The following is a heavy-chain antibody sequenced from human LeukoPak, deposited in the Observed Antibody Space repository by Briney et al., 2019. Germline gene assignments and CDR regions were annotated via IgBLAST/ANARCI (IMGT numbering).Heavy chain of an antibody. Sequence: ASVEVSCKASGYTFTSYYMHWVRPAPGQGVGWMGIINPSGGGTSYTQKFQGRVTMTRDMSTSTVYMELSSLRSEDTAVYYCARQSSGSYYPRFDYWGQGTLVTVSS. V-gene: IGHV1-46*01. D-gene: IGHD3-10*01. CDR2: INPSGGGT. CDR1: GYTFTSYY. CDR3: ARQSSGSYYPRFDY. J-gene: IGHJ4*02.